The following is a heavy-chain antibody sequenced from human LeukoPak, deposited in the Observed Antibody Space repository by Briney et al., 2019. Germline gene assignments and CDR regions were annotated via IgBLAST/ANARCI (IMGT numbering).Heavy chain of an antibody. D-gene: IGHD3-16*02. CDR3: ARGLNYDYIWGSYRPDYFDC. Sequence: GGSLRLSCAASGFTFSSYTMNWVRQAPGKGLEWVSSITSSSSYIYYADSVKGRFTISRDNAKNSLYLQMNSLRAEDAAVYFCARGLNYDYIWGSYRPDYFDCWGQGTLVTVSS. V-gene: IGHV3-21*01. CDR1: GFTFSSYT. J-gene: IGHJ4*02. CDR2: ITSSSSYI.